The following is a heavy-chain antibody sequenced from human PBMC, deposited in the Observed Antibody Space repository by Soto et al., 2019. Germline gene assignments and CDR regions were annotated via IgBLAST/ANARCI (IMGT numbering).Heavy chain of an antibody. Sequence: ASVKVSCKASGYTFTCYYMHWVRQAPGQGLEWMGWINPNSGGTNYAQKFQGWVTMTRDTSISTAYMELSRLRSDDTAVYYCARSYPPSHYYDSSGYYYYYGMDVWGQGTTVTVSS. CDR1: GYTFTCYY. D-gene: IGHD3-22*01. V-gene: IGHV1-2*04. CDR3: ARSYPPSHYYDSSGYYYYYGMDV. CDR2: INPNSGGT. J-gene: IGHJ6*02.